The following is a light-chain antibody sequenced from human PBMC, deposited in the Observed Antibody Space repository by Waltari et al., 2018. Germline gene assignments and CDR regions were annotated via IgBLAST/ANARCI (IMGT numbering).Light chain of an antibody. CDR2: EVN. CDR1: SRYVGGYDY. V-gene: IGLV2-8*01. CDR3: SSYTSSNNCV. J-gene: IGLJ1*01. Sequence: QSAVTQPPSASGSPGQSVTIPCTGTSRYVGGYDYVSWYQQHPGKAPNLIIYEVNNRPSGVPDRFSGSKSGNTASLTVSGLQAEDEADYYCSSYTSSNNCVFGTGTKVTVL.